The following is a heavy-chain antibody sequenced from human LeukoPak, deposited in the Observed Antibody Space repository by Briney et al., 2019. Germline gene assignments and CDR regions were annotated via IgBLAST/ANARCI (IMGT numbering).Heavy chain of an antibody. CDR3: ARDVPFDY. Sequence: SETLSLTCTVSGGSISSSSYYWGWIRQPPGKGLEWIGYIYYSGSTNYNPSLKSRVTISVDTSKNQFSLKLSSVTAADTAVYYCARDVPFDYWGQGTLVTVSS. CDR2: IYYSGST. D-gene: IGHD2-2*01. CDR1: GGSISSSSYY. V-gene: IGHV4-61*01. J-gene: IGHJ4*02.